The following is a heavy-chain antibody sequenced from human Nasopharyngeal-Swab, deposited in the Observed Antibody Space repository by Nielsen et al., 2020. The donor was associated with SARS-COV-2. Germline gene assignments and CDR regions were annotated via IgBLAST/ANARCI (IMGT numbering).Heavy chain of an antibody. V-gene: IGHV4-34*01. Sequence: SETLSLTSAVYGGSLSGYYWSWIRQSPGKGLEWIGEINHSDRTIYNPSLKSRLTISADASKNQFSLELRSVTAADTAVYYCTRSTWIPLDSWGPGTLVTVSS. CDR1: GGSLSGYY. CDR2: INHSDRT. CDR3: TRSTWIPLDS. D-gene: IGHD5-12*01. J-gene: IGHJ4*02.